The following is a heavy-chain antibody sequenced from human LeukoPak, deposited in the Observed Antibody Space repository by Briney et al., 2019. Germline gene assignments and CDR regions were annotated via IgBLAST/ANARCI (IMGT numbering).Heavy chain of an antibody. CDR2: ISSDSNTI. V-gene: IGHV3-48*04. CDR3: ARDLQGREDTAVGAY. J-gene: IGHJ4*02. Sequence: GGSLRLSCVAYGFTLSRYSINWVRQAQGQGLDWVSYISSDSNTIYYADSVEGRFTISRDNAKNSLYLQMNSLRAEDTAVYYCARDLQGREDTAVGAYWGQGTRVIVSS. D-gene: IGHD5-18*01. CDR1: GFTLSRYS.